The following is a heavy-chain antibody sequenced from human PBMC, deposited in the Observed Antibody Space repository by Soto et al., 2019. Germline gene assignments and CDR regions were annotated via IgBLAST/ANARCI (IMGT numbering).Heavy chain of an antibody. J-gene: IGHJ5*02. CDR2: IYPVDSDT. CDR3: VRVGLVGRNTMTNAWFEP. D-gene: IGHD2-8*02. CDR1: GDTFTSHL. Sequence: GESLKISCRFSGDTFTSHLSVLVRQMPGKVRGWMGSIYPVDSDTRYSQSFQGQVTISADKSIRTAYLQWNSLKASDTAMYYCVRVGLVGRNTMTNAWFEPWGQGNLVNVSS. V-gene: IGHV5-51*01.